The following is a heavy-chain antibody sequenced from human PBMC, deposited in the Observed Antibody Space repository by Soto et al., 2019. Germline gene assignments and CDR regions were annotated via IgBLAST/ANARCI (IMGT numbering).Heavy chain of an antibody. D-gene: IGHD1-26*01. Sequence: QVQLQESGPGLVKPSETLSLTCTVSGDYISSHYWSWIRQPPGKELEWIGYVYHSGKTDSNPSLKSRATISMDTSKNQISLSLTSVTAADTAVYYCARPRGTTPAVWYFDLWGRGTLVTVSS. J-gene: IGHJ2*01. CDR3: ARPRGTTPAVWYFDL. CDR2: VYHSGKT. V-gene: IGHV4-59*08. CDR1: GDYISSHY.